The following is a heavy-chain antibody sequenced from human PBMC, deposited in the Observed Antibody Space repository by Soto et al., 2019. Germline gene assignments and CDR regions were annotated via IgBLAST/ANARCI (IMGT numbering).Heavy chain of an antibody. CDR2: ISGSGGST. Sequence: EVQLLESGGGLVQPGGSLRLSCAASGFTFSSYAMSWVRQAPGKGLEWVSAISGSGGSTYYADSVKGRFTISRDNSKNTLYLQMNSLRAEDTAVYYCAKEGNDTRVHRARPSDYWGQGTLVTVSS. V-gene: IGHV3-23*01. J-gene: IGHJ4*02. CDR1: GFTFSSYA. CDR3: AKEGNDTRVHRARPSDY. D-gene: IGHD6-6*01.